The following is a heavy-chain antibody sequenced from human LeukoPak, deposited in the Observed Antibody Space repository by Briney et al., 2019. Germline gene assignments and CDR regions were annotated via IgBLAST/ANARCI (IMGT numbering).Heavy chain of an antibody. CDR2: IYYSGST. CDR3: ARSRGSGSYFDH. D-gene: IGHD3-10*01. CDR1: GGSISSYY. Sequence: PSETLSLTCTVSGGSISSYYWSWIRQPPGKGLEWIGYIYYSGSTNYNPSLKSRVTIAVDTSKNQFSLKLDSVTAADTAVYYCARSRGSGSYFDHWGQGTLVTVSS. J-gene: IGHJ4*02. V-gene: IGHV4-59*01.